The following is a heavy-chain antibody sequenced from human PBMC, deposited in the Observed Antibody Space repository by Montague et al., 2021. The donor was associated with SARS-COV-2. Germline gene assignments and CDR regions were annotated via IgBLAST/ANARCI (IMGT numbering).Heavy chain of an antibody. D-gene: IGHD5-24*01. Sequence: SLRLSCPASGFTVSSNYMSWVRQAPGKGLECVSVIYSRGSTYYADSVKGRFTISRDNSKNTLYLQMNSLRAEDTAVYYCARKTDGPAGDYWGQGTLVTVSS. V-gene: IGHV3-53*01. CDR2: IYSRGST. CDR3: ARKTDGPAGDY. J-gene: IGHJ4*02. CDR1: GFTVSSNY.